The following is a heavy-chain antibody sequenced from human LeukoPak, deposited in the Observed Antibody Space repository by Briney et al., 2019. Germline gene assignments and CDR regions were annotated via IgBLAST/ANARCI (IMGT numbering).Heavy chain of an antibody. D-gene: IGHD5-12*01. CDR3: ARELYSGYDRSGYGMDV. J-gene: IGHJ6*02. CDR2: ISSSSSYI. CDR1: GFTCSSYS. V-gene: IGHV3-21*01. Sequence: PGGSLRLSCAASGFTCSSYSMNWIRQAPGKGLEWVSSISSSSSYIYYADSVKGRFTISRDNAKNSLYLQMNSLRAEDTAVYYCARELYSGYDRSGYGMDVWGQGTTVTVSS.